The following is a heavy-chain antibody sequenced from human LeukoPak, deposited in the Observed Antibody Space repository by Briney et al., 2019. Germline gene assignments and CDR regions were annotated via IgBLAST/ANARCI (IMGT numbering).Heavy chain of an antibody. D-gene: IGHD5-18*01. V-gene: IGHV3-48*03. CDR3: ARTPRRQYSYGEYYFDY. CDR1: GFTFSSYE. CDR2: ISSSGSTI. Sequence: GGSLRLSCAASGFTFSSYEMNWVRQAPGKGLEWVPYISSSGSTIYYADSVEGRFTISRDNAKNSLYLQMNSLRAEDTAVYYCARTPRRQYSYGEYYFDYWGQGTLVTVSS. J-gene: IGHJ4*02.